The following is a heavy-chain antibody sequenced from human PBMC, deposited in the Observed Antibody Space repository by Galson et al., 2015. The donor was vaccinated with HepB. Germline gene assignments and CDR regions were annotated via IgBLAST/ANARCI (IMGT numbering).Heavy chain of an antibody. CDR3: ATDRIAVAGTSFDY. J-gene: IGHJ4*02. V-gene: IGHV1-24*01. CDR2: FDPEDGET. Sequence: SVKVSCKVSGYTLTELSMHWVRQAPGKGLEWMGGFDPEDGETIYAQKFQGRVTMTEDTSTDTAYMELSSLGSEDTAVYYCATDRIAVAGTSFDYWGQGTLVTVSS. CDR1: GYTLTELS. D-gene: IGHD6-19*01.